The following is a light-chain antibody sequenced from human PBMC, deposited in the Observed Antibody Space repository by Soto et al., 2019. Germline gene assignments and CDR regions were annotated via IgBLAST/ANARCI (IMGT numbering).Light chain of an antibody. CDR1: QSVSSSY. V-gene: IGKV3-20*01. CDR2: GAS. Sequence: EIVLTQSPGTLSLSPGDRATLSCRASQSVSSSYLAWYQQKPGQAPRLLIYGASSSATGIPDRFSGSGSATDFTLTISRLEPEDFAVYYCQQYGSSSLYTFGQGTKLEIK. CDR3: QQYGSSSLYT. J-gene: IGKJ2*01.